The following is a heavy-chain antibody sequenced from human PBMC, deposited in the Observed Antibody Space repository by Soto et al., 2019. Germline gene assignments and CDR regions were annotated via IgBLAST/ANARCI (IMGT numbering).Heavy chain of an antibody. V-gene: IGHV5-10-1*01. D-gene: IGHD3-3*01. Sequence: GEALKISRKGSGYSFTSYWITRVRQNPGKSPGWKGRVGPTDSYTDYSPSFQGHVTISADKSINTAYLQWSSLKASDTAMYSCARHAYDFWSGHPNPRYYSGMDVWGKGTRVTVPS. CDR1: GYSFTSYW. CDR2: VGPTDSYT. J-gene: IGHJ6*04. CDR3: ARHAYDFWSGHPNPRYYSGMDV.